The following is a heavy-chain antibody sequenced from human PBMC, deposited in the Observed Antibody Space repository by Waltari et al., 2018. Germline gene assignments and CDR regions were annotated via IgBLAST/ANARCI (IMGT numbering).Heavy chain of an antibody. CDR3: AKDPGMGLAAAGFDY. Sequence: QVQLVESGGGVVQPGRSLRLSCAASGFTFSSYGMHWVRQAPGKGREWVAVISYDGSNKYYADSVKGRFTISRDNSKNTLYLQMNSLRAEDTAVYYCAKDPGMGLAAAGFDYWGQGTLVTVSS. J-gene: IGHJ4*02. CDR2: ISYDGSNK. V-gene: IGHV3-30*18. CDR1: GFTFSSYG. D-gene: IGHD6-13*01.